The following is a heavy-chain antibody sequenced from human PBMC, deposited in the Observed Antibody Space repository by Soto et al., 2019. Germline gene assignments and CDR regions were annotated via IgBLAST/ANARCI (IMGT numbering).Heavy chain of an antibody. Sequence: ASVKGSCKACGYTFTSYGINWVRQAHGRGLEWMGWINPGNGNTKYSQQFQGRVIIDRDTSASTAYMELSSLRSEDTAVYYCARGGYFDSSNYLAYWGLGTLVTVSS. V-gene: IGHV1-3*01. CDR1: GYTFTSYG. CDR2: INPGNGNT. CDR3: ARGGYFDSSNYLAY. J-gene: IGHJ4*02. D-gene: IGHD3-22*01.